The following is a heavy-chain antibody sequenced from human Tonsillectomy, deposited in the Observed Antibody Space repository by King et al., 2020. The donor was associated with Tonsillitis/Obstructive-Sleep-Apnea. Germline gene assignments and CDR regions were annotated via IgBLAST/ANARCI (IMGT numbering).Heavy chain of an antibody. V-gene: IGHV3-21*01. J-gene: IGHJ4*02. CDR2: ISSSSSYI. D-gene: IGHD5-24*01. Sequence: DVQLVQSGGGLVKPGGSLRLSCAASGFTFSSYSMNWVRQAPGKGLEWVSSISSSSSYIYYADSVKGRFTISRDNAKNSLYLQMNSLRAEDTAVYYCARGSGDGYYSYDYWGQGTLVTVSS. CDR1: GFTFSSYS. CDR3: ARGSGDGYYSYDY.